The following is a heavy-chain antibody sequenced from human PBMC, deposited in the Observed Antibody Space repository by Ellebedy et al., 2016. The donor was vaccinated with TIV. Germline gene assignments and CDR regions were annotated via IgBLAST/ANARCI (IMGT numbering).Heavy chain of an antibody. CDR1: GFTVSSSY. Sequence: GESLKISCAASGFTVSSSYMTWVRQAPGKGLEYLSLIYSFETGGSTYYADSVKGRFTISRDNSKNTLYLQMNSLRAEATDVYYCASSPSTGYWGQGTLVTVSS. V-gene: IGHV3-53*01. CDR2: IYSFETGGST. J-gene: IGHJ4*02. CDR3: ASSPSTGY. D-gene: IGHD4-17*01.